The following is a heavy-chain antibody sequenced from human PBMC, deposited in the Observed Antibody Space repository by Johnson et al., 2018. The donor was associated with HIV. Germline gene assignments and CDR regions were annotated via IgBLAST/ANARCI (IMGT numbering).Heavy chain of an antibody. J-gene: IGHJ3*02. V-gene: IGHV3-11*01. CDR3: AKKLGVGGGSNKAFDI. Sequence: VESGGGLVKPGGSLRLSCAPSGFTFSDYYMSWMRQAPGQGLEWVSYISSSGSNIYKADSVKGRFTISRDNAKNSLYLQMNSLRAEDTAVYYCAKKLGVGGGSNKAFDIWGRGTMVTVSS. CDR2: ISSSGSNI. D-gene: IGHD2-15*01. CDR1: GFTFSDYY.